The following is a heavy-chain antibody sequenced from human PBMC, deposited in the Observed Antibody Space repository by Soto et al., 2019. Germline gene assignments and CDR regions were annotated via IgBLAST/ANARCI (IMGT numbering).Heavy chain of an antibody. CDR1: GGSISSSSYY. V-gene: IGHV4-39*01. CDR3: ARRKGTSGSFDWYFDL. CDR2: IYYSGST. Sequence: QLQLQESGPGLVKPSETLSLTCTVSGGSISSSSYYWGWIRQPPGKGLEWIGSIYYSGSTYYNPALNGRVAISADTSENQFSLKLSSVTAADTAVYYCARRKGTSGSFDWYFDLWGRGTLVTVSS. J-gene: IGHJ2*01. D-gene: IGHD1-26*01.